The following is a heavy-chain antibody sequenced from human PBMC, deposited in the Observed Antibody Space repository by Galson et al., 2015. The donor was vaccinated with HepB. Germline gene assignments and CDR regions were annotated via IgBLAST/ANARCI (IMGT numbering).Heavy chain of an antibody. J-gene: IGHJ4*02. CDR2: VSGYDGNT. D-gene: IGHD6-13*01. CDR3: ARLGPAAGFLEY. Sequence: SVKVSCKASGYTFTTYGLSWVRQAPGQGLEWMGWVSGYDGNTNYGQKFQSRVTMTTDTSTTTAYMELRSLRFDDTAVYYCARLGPAAGFLEYWGQGTLVTVS. CDR1: GYTFTTYG. V-gene: IGHV1-18*01.